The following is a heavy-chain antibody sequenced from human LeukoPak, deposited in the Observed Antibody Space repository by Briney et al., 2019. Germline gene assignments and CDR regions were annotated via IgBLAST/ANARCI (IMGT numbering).Heavy chain of an antibody. CDR1: GYIFTGYY. D-gene: IGHD2-15*01. V-gene: IGHV1-2*02. CDR3: AGILGYCSGGDCLDY. J-gene: IGHJ4*02. Sequence: GASVKVSCKASGYIFTGYYMHWVRQAPGQGLEWMGWINPNSGGTNYAQKFQGRVTMTRDTSISTAYMELSRLRSDDMAVYYCAGILGYCSGGDCLDYWGQGTLVTVSS. CDR2: INPNSGGT.